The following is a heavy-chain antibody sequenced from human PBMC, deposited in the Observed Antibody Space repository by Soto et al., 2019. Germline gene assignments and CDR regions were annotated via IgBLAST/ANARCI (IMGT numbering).Heavy chain of an antibody. Sequence: QVQLVQSGAEVKKPGASVHLSCKASGYTSINYCMYWVRQAPGQGLEWMGRINPSGDDITYAQNFQGRVTTSRDTSTSSYSMELSSLRSEDTAVYYCVSAGTATYTGFDYWGQGTLVTVSS. CDR3: VSAGTATYTGFDY. D-gene: IGHD3-16*01. V-gene: IGHV1-46*03. CDR1: GYTSINYC. J-gene: IGHJ4*02. CDR2: INPSGDDI.